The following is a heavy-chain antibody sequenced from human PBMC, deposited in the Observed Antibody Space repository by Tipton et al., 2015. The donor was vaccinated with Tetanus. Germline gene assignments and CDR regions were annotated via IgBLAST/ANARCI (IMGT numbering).Heavy chain of an antibody. V-gene: IGHV4-39*01. CDR1: GVSIADNSNY. Sequence: TLSLTCTVSGVSIADNSNYWGWIRQPPGKGLEWIGSIYFSGDTYSNPSPKSRVTMSVDTSRNQFSLRLSSVTAADTAVYYCARHNSGYFTFFDYWGQGTLVTVSS. D-gene: IGHD3-3*01. J-gene: IGHJ4*02. CDR3: ARHNSGYFTFFDY. CDR2: IYFSGDT.